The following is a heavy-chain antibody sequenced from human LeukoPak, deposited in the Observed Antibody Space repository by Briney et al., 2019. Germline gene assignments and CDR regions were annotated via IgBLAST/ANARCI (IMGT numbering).Heavy chain of an antibody. Sequence: ASVKVSCKASGYTFTGYYMHWVRQAPGQGLEWMGRINPSSGGTNYAQKFQGRVTMTRDTSISTTYMELSRLRSDDTAAYYCARDYSNYGFDYWGQGTLVTVSS. J-gene: IGHJ4*02. CDR3: ARDYSNYGFDY. CDR1: GYTFTGYY. D-gene: IGHD4-11*01. CDR2: INPSSGGT. V-gene: IGHV1-2*06.